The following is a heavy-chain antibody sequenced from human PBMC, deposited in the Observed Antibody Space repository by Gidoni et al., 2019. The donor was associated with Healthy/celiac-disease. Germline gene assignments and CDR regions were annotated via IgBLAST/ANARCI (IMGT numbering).Heavy chain of an antibody. D-gene: IGHD3-22*01. CDR3: ASRYDRVNWFDP. J-gene: IGHJ5*02. V-gene: IGHV4-34*01. Sequence: QVQLQQWGAGLLKPSETLSLTCAVYGGSFSGYYWSWIRQPPGKGLEWIGEINHSGSTNYNPSLKSRVTISVDTSKNQFSLKLSSVTAADTAVYYCASRYDRVNWFDPWGQGTLVTVSS. CDR1: GGSFSGYY. CDR2: INHSGST.